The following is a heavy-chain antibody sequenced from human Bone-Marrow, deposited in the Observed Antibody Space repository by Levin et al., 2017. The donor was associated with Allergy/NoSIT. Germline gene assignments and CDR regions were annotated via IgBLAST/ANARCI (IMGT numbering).Heavy chain of an antibody. D-gene: IGHD2-21*02. J-gene: IGHJ5*02. CDR2: LKQDGSEK. Sequence: GESLKISCAASGFTFNSISMSWVRQAPGKGLEWVANLKQDGSEKHYVDSVQGRFIISRDNAKNSLYLQMNSLRVEDTAVYYCARGDTLSPWGQGTLVTVSS. CDR1: GFTFNSIS. CDR3: ARGDTLSP. V-gene: IGHV3-7*01.